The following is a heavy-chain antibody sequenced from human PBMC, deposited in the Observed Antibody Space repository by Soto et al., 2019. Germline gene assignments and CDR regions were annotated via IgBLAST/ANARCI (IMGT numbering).Heavy chain of an antibody. CDR1: GYTFSDYY. CDR3: TRKVRDYTFDY. CDR2: INPDSGGK. V-gene: IGHV1-2*02. J-gene: IGHJ4*02. Sequence: SVKGACKASGYTFSDYYMHWVRQAPGQGLEWMGWINPDSGGKKYTQKFQGRVTMTRDTSISTAYMELSGLRSYDTAVYYCTRKVRDYTFDYCGQGTMVTVSA. D-gene: IGHD4-17*01.